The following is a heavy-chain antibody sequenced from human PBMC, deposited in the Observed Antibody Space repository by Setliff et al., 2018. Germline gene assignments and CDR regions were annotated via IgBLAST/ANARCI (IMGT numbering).Heavy chain of an antibody. CDR3: RLWSHNYHDDY. V-gene: IGHV1-8*01. D-gene: IGHD3-16*01. Sequence: ASVKVSCKASGYSFTSYDINWVRLAAGQGLEWMGWVSPIDDGKPGYAQKFQGRVTITWVTSISTAYMELSSLRSEDTAVYYCRLWSHNYHDDYWGQGTLVTVSS. CDR1: GYSFTSYD. J-gene: IGHJ4*02. CDR2: VSPIDDGKP.